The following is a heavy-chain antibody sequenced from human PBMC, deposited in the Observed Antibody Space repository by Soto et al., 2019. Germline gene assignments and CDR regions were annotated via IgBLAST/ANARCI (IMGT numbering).Heavy chain of an antibody. CDR1: GGTFSSYA. CDR3: ASPMYYDSSGQFDY. CDR2: IIPIFGTA. Sequence: QVQLVQSGAEVKKPGSSVKVSCKASGGTFSSYAISWVRQAPGQGLAWMGGIIPIFGTANYAQKFQGRVTITADKSTSTAYMELSSLRSEGTAVYYCASPMYYDSSGQFDYWGQGTLVTVSS. D-gene: IGHD3-22*01. V-gene: IGHV1-69*06. J-gene: IGHJ4*02.